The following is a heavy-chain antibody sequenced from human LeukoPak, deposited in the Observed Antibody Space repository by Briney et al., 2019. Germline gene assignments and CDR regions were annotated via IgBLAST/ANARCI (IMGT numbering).Heavy chain of an antibody. CDR1: GFTFDDYA. CDR2: ISWNSGSI. Sequence: GGSLRLSCAASGFTFDDYAMHWVRQAPRKGLEWVSGISWNSGSIGYADSVKGRFTISRDNAKNSLYLQMDSLRAEDTALYYCARSTSSSWTGTAFDYWGQGTLVTVSS. V-gene: IGHV3-9*01. CDR3: ARSTSSSWTGTAFDY. J-gene: IGHJ4*02. D-gene: IGHD6-13*01.